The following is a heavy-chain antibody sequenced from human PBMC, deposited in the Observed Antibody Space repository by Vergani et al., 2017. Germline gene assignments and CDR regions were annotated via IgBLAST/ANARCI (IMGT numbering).Heavy chain of an antibody. Sequence: QVQLVQSGAEVKKPGASVKVSCKASGYTFTSYGISWVRQAPGQGLEWMGWINAGNGNTKYSQKFQGRVTITRDTSASTAYMELSSLRSEDTAVYYCAREGFYDYVWGSYRLRGGYYFDYWGQGTLVTVSS. V-gene: IGHV1-18*01. CDR2: INAGNGNT. CDR1: GYTFTSYG. D-gene: IGHD3-16*02. J-gene: IGHJ4*02. CDR3: AREGFYDYVWGSYRLRGGYYFDY.